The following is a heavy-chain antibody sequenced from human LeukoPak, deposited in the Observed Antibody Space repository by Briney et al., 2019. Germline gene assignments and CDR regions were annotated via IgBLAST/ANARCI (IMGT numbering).Heavy chain of an antibody. CDR3: ARVGIAAPQLDY. D-gene: IGHD6-13*01. J-gene: IGHJ4*02. Sequence: GASVKVSCKAFGYTFTSYDINWVRQATGQGLEWMGWMNPNSGNTGYAQKFQGRVTITRNTSISTAYMELSSLRSEDTAVYYCARVGIAAPQLDYWGQGTLVTVSS. CDR2: MNPNSGNT. V-gene: IGHV1-8*03. CDR1: GYTFTSYD.